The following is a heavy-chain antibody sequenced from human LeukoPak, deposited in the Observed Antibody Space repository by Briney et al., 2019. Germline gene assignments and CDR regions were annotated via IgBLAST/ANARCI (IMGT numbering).Heavy chain of an antibody. V-gene: IGHV4-59*01. CDR2: IYNSGST. Sequence: PSETLSLTCTVSGVSISSYYWSWIRQPPGKGLEWVGFIYNSGSTTYNSSPTSGVTISVDTSKNQFSLKLSSVTAADTAVYYCARGGIIEGVDYWGLGALVTVSS. J-gene: IGHJ4*02. CDR1: GVSISSYY. CDR3: ARGGIIEGVDY. D-gene: IGHD1-26*01.